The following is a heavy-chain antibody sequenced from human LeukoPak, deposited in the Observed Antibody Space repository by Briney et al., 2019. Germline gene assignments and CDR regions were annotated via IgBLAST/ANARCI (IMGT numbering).Heavy chain of an antibody. CDR2: ISSSSSYI. V-gene: IGHV3-21*01. CDR3: AREKDSSGWTIYDAFDI. D-gene: IGHD6-19*01. CDR1: GFTFSSYT. Sequence: GGSLRLSCATSGFTFSSYTMNWVRQAPGKGLEWVSSISSSSSYIYYADSVKGRFTISRDNAKNSLYLQMNSLRAEDTAVYYCAREKDSSGWTIYDAFDIWGQGTMVTVSS. J-gene: IGHJ3*02.